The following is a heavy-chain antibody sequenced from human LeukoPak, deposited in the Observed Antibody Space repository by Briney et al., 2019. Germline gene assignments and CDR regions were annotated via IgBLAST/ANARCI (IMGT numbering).Heavy chain of an antibody. D-gene: IGHD3-16*02. CDR3: ARYFGELSGYYFDY. J-gene: IGHJ4*02. CDR1: GGSISSGSYY. V-gene: IGHV4-61*02. Sequence: SETLSLTCTVSGGSISSGSYYWSWIRQPAGKGLEWIGRIYTSGSTNYNPSLKSRVTISVDTSKNQFSLKLSSVTAADTAVYYCARYFGELSGYYFDYWGQGTLVTVSS. CDR2: IYTSGST.